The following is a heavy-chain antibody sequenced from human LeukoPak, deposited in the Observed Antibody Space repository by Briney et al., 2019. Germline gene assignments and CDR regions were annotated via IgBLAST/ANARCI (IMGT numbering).Heavy chain of an antibody. CDR3: ARARSSWYSIPLLDY. V-gene: IGHV3-48*03. CDR2: ISCSGSTI. Sequence: GGSLRLSCAASGFTFSSYEMNWVRQAPGKGLEWVSYISCSGSTIYYADSVKGRFTISRDNAKNSLYLQMNSLRAEDTAVYYCARARSSWYSIPLLDYWGQGTLVTVSS. CDR1: GFTFSSYE. D-gene: IGHD6-13*01. J-gene: IGHJ4*02.